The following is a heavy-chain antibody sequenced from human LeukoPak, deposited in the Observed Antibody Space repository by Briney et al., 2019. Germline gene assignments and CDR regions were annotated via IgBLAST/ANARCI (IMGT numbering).Heavy chain of an antibody. CDR3: ARLAVAGFDY. Sequence: GGSLRLSCAASGFTFSSYSMNWVRQAPGKGLEWVSSISSSSSYVYYADSVKGRFTISRDNAKNSLYLQMNSLRAEDTAVYYCARLAVAGFDYWGQGTLVTVSS. V-gene: IGHV3-21*01. CDR2: ISSSSSYV. J-gene: IGHJ4*02. D-gene: IGHD6-19*01. CDR1: GFTFSSYS.